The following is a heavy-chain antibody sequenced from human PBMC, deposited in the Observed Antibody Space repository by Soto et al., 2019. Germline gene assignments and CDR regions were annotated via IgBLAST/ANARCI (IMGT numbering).Heavy chain of an antibody. Sequence: EVQLLVSGGGLVQPGGSLRLSCSTSGFTFSTYAMNWVRQAPGKGLEWVSVLSGSGGTTYYADSVRGRFTISRDNSKNTLFLQMSSLRAEDTALYYCAKQRAGYGSGSDTFHFDFWGQGTLVTVSS. CDR2: LSGSGGTT. V-gene: IGHV3-23*01. CDR3: AKQRAGYGSGSDTFHFDF. J-gene: IGHJ4*02. CDR1: GFTFSTYA. D-gene: IGHD3-10*01.